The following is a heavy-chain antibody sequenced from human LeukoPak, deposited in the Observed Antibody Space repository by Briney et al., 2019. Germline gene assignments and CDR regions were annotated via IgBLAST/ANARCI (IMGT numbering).Heavy chain of an antibody. V-gene: IGHV1-2*02. Sequence: ASVKVSCKASGYTFTGYYMHWARQAPGQGLEWMGWINPNSGGTNYQGRVTMTRDTSISTAYMELSRLRSDDTAVYYCARRNYDFWSGPNWFDPWGQGTLVTVSS. D-gene: IGHD3-3*01. CDR2: INPNSGGT. CDR3: ARRNYDFWSGPNWFDP. J-gene: IGHJ5*02. CDR1: GYTFTGYY.